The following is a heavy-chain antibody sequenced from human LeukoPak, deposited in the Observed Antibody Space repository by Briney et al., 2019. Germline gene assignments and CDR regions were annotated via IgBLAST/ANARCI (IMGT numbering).Heavy chain of an antibody. CDR2: ISGSGGST. J-gene: IGHJ4*02. Sequence: QSGGSLRLSCAASGFTFSIYAMSWVRQAPGKGLEWVSGISGSGGSTYYADSVKGRFTISRDNSKNTLFLQMNSLRAEDTAVYYCAKEMGSGSYVSVPPEYWGQGTLVTVSS. D-gene: IGHD3-10*01. V-gene: IGHV3-23*01. CDR1: GFTFSIYA. CDR3: AKEMGSGSYVSVPPEY.